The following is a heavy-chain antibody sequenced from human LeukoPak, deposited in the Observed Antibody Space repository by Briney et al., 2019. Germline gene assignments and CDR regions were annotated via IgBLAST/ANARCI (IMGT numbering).Heavy chain of an antibody. D-gene: IGHD3-10*01. CDR1: GXSISSSNW. CDR2: IYHSGST. Sequence: PSETLSLTCAVSGXSISSSNWWSWVRQPPGKGLEWIGEIYHSGSTNYNPSLKSRVTISVDKSKNQFSLKLSSVTAADTAVYYCARVPYYYGSGSYYIDYWGQGTLVTVSS. CDR3: ARVPYYYGSGSYYIDY. J-gene: IGHJ4*02. V-gene: IGHV4-4*02.